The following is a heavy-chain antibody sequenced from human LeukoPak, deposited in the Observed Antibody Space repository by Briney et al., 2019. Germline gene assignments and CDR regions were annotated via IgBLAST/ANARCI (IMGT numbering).Heavy chain of an antibody. V-gene: IGHV1-24*01. D-gene: IGHD3-22*01. J-gene: IGHJ4*02. CDR3: AAELSIGYFDY. Sequence: ASVKVSCKVSGYMFTELSMHWVRQAPGKGLEWMGGFDPEDDEKMYAQKFQGRVTMTEDTSTDTAYMELSSLRSEDTAVYYCAAELSIGYFDYWGQGTLVTVSS. CDR1: GYMFTELS. CDR2: FDPEDDEK.